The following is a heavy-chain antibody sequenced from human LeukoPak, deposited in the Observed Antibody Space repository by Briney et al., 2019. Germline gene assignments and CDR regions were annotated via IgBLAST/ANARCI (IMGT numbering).Heavy chain of an antibody. CDR3: ARGGLGYCSSTSCDPHDY. CDR2: ISSSSSYI. J-gene: IGHJ4*02. V-gene: IGHV3-21*01. D-gene: IGHD2-2*01. CDR1: GFTFSSYS. Sequence: GGSLRLSCAASGFTFSSYSMNWVRQAPGKGLEWVSSISSSSSYIYYADSVKGRFTISRDNAKNSLHLQMNSLRAEDTAVYYCARGGLGYCSSTSCDPHDYWGQGTLVTVSS.